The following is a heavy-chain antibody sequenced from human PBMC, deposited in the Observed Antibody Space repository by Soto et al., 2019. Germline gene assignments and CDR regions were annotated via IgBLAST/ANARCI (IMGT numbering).Heavy chain of an antibody. CDR3: AKSAPMDAGDKYYYDF. CDR2: IIPFFGTA. D-gene: IGHD4-17*01. J-gene: IGHJ4*02. Sequence: SGKVCFKASGGPFSTFGVSWVRQAPGQGLEWMGGIIPFFGTARYSQKLEDRITITADESTNTVYMDLRSLTSEDTAIYHCAKSAPMDAGDKYYYDFWGQGAMVTVSS. V-gene: IGHV1-69*13. CDR1: GGPFSTFG.